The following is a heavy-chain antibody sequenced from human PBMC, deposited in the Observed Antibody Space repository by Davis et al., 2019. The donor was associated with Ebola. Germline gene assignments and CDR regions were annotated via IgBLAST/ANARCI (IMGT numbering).Heavy chain of an antibody. CDR2: IYYSGST. J-gene: IGHJ4*02. Sequence: MPSETLSLTCTVSGGSISSYYWSWIRQPPGKGLEWIGYIYYSGSTNYNPSLKSRVTISVDTSKNQFSLKLRSVTAADTAVYSCARFSNLYYFDQWGQGTLVTVSS. V-gene: IGHV4-59*08. CDR1: GGSISSYY. CDR3: ARFSNLYYFDQ. D-gene: IGHD3-10*01.